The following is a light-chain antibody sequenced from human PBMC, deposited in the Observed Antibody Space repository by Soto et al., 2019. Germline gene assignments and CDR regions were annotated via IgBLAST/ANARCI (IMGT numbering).Light chain of an antibody. CDR2: DVS. V-gene: IGLV2-14*01. Sequence: QSALSQPASVSGSPGQSVTISCTGTSSDVGAYDLVCWYQQHPGKAPKLMIYDVSNRPSGVSNRFSGSKSGNTASLTISGLQAEDEADYYCSSYTSSSTPDVFGTGTKVTVL. J-gene: IGLJ1*01. CDR1: SSDVGAYDL. CDR3: SSYTSSSTPDV.